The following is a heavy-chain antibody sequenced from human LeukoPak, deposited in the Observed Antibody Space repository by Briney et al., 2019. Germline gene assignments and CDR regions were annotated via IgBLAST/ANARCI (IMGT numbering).Heavy chain of an antibody. J-gene: IGHJ4*02. Sequence: GGSLRLSCAASGFTFSSYSMNWVRQAPGKGLEWVSNIRSSSGTIYYADSVKGRFTISRDNAKNSLYLQMNSLRDEDTAVYYCARGAYCGGDCFFFDYWGRGTLVTVSS. D-gene: IGHD2-21*02. V-gene: IGHV3-48*02. CDR3: ARGAYCGGDCFFFDY. CDR2: IRSSSGTI. CDR1: GFTFSSYS.